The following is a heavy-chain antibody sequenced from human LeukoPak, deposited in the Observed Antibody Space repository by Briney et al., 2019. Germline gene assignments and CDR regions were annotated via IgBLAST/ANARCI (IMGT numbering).Heavy chain of an antibody. Sequence: ASVKVSCKASGYTFTSYYMHWVRQATGQGLEWMGWMNPNSGNTGYAQKFQGRVTITRNTSISTAYMELSSLRSEDTAVYYCARYWDGYGHDAFDIWGQGTMVTVSS. CDR1: GYTFTSYY. D-gene: IGHD5-24*01. CDR3: ARYWDGYGHDAFDI. J-gene: IGHJ3*02. V-gene: IGHV1-8*03. CDR2: MNPNSGNT.